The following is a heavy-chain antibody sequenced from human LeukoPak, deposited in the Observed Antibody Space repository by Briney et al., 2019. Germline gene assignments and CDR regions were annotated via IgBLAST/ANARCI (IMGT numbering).Heavy chain of an antibody. D-gene: IGHD2-2*01. CDR3: ARDSKSVPSSTSCSFFDY. V-gene: IGHV3-7*01. CDR1: GFTFSSYW. J-gene: IGHJ4*02. CDR2: INQYGSEK. Sequence: SGGSLRLSCAASGFTFSSYWMSWVRQAPGKGLEWVSNINQYGSEKYYVDSVKGRFTISRDNAKYSLYLQINSLRAEDTAVYYCARDSKSVPSSTSCSFFDYWGQGTLVTVSS.